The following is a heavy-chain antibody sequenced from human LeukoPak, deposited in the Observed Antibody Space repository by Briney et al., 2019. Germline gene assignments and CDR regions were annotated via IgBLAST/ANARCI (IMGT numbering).Heavy chain of an antibody. CDR1: GYTFTSYY. V-gene: IGHV1-46*01. J-gene: IGHJ4*02. D-gene: IGHD5-24*01. Sequence: GASVKVSCKASGYTFTSYYMHWVRQAPGQGLEWMGIINPSGGSTSYAQKFQGRVTMTRDTSTSTVYMELSSLRSEDTAVYYCARESRDGYNLFPKTHYYFDYRGQGTLVTVSS. CDR3: ARESRDGYNLFPKTHYYFDY. CDR2: INPSGGST.